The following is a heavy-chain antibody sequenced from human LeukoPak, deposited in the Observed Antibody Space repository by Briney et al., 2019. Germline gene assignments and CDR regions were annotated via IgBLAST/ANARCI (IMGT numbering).Heavy chain of an antibody. CDR3: ARTIEHCSGGSCYSRRYYFDY. CDR1: GGSFSGYY. D-gene: IGHD2-15*01. CDR2: VCYTEST. V-gene: IGHV4-34*01. Sequence: SETLSLTCAVYGGSFSGYYWGWIRQTPGEGLEWIGSVCYTESTYYNSSLKSRVNISVDTSKNQFSLKLNSVTAADTAVYYCARTIEHCSGGSCYSRRYYFDYWGQGTLVTVSS. J-gene: IGHJ4*02.